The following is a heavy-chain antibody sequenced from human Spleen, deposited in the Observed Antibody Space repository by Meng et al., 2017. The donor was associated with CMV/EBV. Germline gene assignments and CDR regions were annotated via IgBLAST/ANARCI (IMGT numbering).Heavy chain of an antibody. J-gene: IGHJ3*02. V-gene: IGHV3-21*01. CDR1: GFTVSDYY. Sequence: GESLKISCAASGFTVSDYYMNWVRQAPGKGLEWVSSISSSGSYIYYADSLKGRFTVSRDNAKNSLYLQMNSLRAEDTALYYCARGKYDSSSYWVRDAFDIWGQGTMVTVSS. D-gene: IGHD3-22*01. CDR3: ARGKYDSSSYWVRDAFDI. CDR2: ISSSGSYI.